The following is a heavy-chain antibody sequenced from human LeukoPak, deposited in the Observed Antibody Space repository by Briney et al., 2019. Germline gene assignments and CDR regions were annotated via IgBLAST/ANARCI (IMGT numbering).Heavy chain of an antibody. J-gene: IGHJ4*02. V-gene: IGHV3-21*01. CDR1: GFTFNTFN. Sequence: GGSLRLSCAASGFTFNTFNMNWVRQAPGKVLEWVSSITSGGDYIYYADSVKGRFTTSRDNAKNSLSLQLNSLRVEDTAVYYCARGHYDVLAASYKWTPDYWGQGTLVTVSS. D-gene: IGHD3-9*01. CDR3: ARGHYDVLAASYKWTPDY. CDR2: ITSGGDYI.